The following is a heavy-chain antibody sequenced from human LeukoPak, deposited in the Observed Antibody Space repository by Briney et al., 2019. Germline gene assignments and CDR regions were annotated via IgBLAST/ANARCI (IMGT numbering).Heavy chain of an antibody. D-gene: IGHD2-2*01. CDR1: GYTFTSYG. Sequence: ASVKVSCKASGYTFTSYGISWARQAPGQGLEWMGWISAYNGNTNYAQKLQGRVTMTTDTSTSTAYMELRSLRSDDTAVYYCATSYLGDRYCSSTSCYGFVGWFDPWGQGTLVTVSS. V-gene: IGHV1-18*01. CDR3: ATSYLGDRYCSSTSCYGFVGWFDP. J-gene: IGHJ5*02. CDR2: ISAYNGNT.